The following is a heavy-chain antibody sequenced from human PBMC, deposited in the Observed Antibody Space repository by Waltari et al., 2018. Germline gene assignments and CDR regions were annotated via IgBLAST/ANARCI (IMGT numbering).Heavy chain of an antibody. V-gene: IGHV3-74*01. Sequence: EVHLAESGGGVVQPGGSLRLSCTGPGFRFGVYWMPWVRQAPGKGLEGVSRINVDGGYISYGDSVKGRFTISRDNAKNTVFLQLNSLRADDTAVYFCARKAGSGYPYGPFYYDNWGQGTLVTVSS. CDR1: GFRFGVYW. CDR3: ARKAGSGYPYGPFYYDN. CDR2: INVDGGYI. D-gene: IGHD5-12*01. J-gene: IGHJ4*02.